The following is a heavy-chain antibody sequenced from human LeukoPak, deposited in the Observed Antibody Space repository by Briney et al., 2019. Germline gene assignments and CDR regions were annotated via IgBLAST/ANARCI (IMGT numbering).Heavy chain of an antibody. D-gene: IGHD1-26*01. CDR3: ARDLTGELLGY. CDR2: IYHSGST. Sequence: SETLSLTCTVSGGSISSGGYCWSWIRQPPGKGLEWIGYIYHSGSTYYNPSLKSRVTISVDRSKNQFSLKLSSVTAADTAVYYCARDLTGELLGYWGQGTMVTVSS. J-gene: IGHJ4*02. CDR1: GGSISSGGYC. V-gene: IGHV4-30-2*01.